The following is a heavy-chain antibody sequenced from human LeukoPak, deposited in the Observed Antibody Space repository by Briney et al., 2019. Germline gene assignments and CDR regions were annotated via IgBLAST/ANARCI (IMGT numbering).Heavy chain of an antibody. Sequence: KPSETLSLTCTVSGDSISIDYWSWLRQPAGKGLEWIGHIYTSGSTDYNPSLKSRVTMSVDTSKNQFSLKLNSVTAADTAVYYCARDGFGENGIDYWGQGILVIVSS. V-gene: IGHV4-4*07. CDR3: ARDGFGENGIDY. J-gene: IGHJ4*02. CDR1: GDSISIDY. CDR2: IYTSGST. D-gene: IGHD3-10*01.